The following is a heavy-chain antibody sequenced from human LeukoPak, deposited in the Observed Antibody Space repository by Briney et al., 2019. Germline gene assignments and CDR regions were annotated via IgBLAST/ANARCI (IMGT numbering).Heavy chain of an antibody. Sequence: ASVMVSCKGSGYTFTDYYVHWVRQAPGQGLEWMGWVNPNSGGTNYAQKFQGRVTMTRDTSVSTSYMELSSLRSDDTAVYYCAREVVYCSITTCPLYGYWGQGTLVTASS. CDR2: VNPNSGGT. D-gene: IGHD2-2*01. V-gene: IGHV1-2*02. CDR3: AREVVYCSITTCPLYGY. J-gene: IGHJ4*02. CDR1: GYTFTDYY.